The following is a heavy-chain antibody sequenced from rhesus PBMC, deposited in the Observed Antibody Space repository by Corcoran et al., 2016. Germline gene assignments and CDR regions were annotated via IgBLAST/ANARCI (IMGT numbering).Heavy chain of an antibody. D-gene: IGHD2-39*02. CDR3: TSAYCSGGVCPTLDS. CDR1: GFTFSSYV. Sequence: DVQLVESGGGLVKPGGSLRLSCVASGFTFSSYVMHWVRQAPGKGLEWVSVFSESGGTIYYADSVKGRFTISRDNAKNSLFLQMNSLRAEDTAVYYCTSAYCSGGVCPTLDSWGQGVVVTVSS. CDR2: FSESGGTI. V-gene: IGHV3S26*01. J-gene: IGHJ6*01.